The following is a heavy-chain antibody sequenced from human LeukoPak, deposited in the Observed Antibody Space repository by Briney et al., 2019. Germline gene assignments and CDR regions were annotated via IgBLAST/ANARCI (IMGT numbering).Heavy chain of an antibody. V-gene: IGHV1-2*02. Sequence: ASVRVSYKASGYTFTGYYIHWVRQAPGLGLEWMGWIKPNSGATNYAQKFQGRVTMTRDTSISTAYMELTRLTSDDTAVYYCARDDSSGYSSPPYYFYYGGQGTLVTVSS. CDR2: IKPNSGAT. CDR3: ARDDSSGYSSPPYYFYY. J-gene: IGHJ4*02. D-gene: IGHD3-22*01. CDR1: GYTFTGYY.